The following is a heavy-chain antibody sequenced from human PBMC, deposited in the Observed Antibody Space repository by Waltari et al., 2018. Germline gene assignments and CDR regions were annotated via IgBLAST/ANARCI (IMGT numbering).Heavy chain of an antibody. CDR2: INHSGST. Sequence: QVQLQQWGAGLLKPSETLSLTCAVYGGSFSGYYWGWIRQPPGKGLEWIGEINHSGSTNYNPSLKSRVTISVDTSKNQFSLKLSSVTAADTAVYYCARGNTMVRGVPFDYWGQGTLVTVSS. V-gene: IGHV4-34*01. CDR3: ARGNTMVRGVPFDY. CDR1: GGSFSGYY. D-gene: IGHD3-10*01. J-gene: IGHJ4*02.